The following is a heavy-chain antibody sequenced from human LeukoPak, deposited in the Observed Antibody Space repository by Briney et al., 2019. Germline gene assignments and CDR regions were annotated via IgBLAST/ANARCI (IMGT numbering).Heavy chain of an antibody. Sequence: ASVKVSCKASGYTFTSYYMHWVRQAPGQGLEWMGIINPSGGSASYAQKFQGRVTMTRDMSTSTVYMELSSLRSEDTAVYYCATLAAENFDYWGQGTLVTVSS. CDR3: ATLAAENFDY. CDR1: GYTFTSYY. J-gene: IGHJ4*02. CDR2: INPSGGSA. V-gene: IGHV1-46*01. D-gene: IGHD6-13*01.